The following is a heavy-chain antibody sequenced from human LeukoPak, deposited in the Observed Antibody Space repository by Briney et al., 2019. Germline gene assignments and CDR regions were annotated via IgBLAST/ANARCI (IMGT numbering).Heavy chain of an antibody. CDR2: ILHGGRT. V-gene: IGHV4-38-2*02. CDR1: GASIGSDYY. D-gene: IGHD3-10*01. Sequence: SETLSLTCTVSGASIGSDYYWGWIRQPPGKGLEWIGSILHGGRTSYNPSLKSRVTISIDTSKNQFSLKLSSVTAADTAVYYCARDFSYYYGSGSDYNVGFDYWGQGVLVTVSS. CDR3: ARDFSYYYGSGSDYNVGFDY. J-gene: IGHJ4*02.